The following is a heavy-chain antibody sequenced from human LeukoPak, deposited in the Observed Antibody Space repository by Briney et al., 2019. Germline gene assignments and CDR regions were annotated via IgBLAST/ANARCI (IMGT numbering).Heavy chain of an antibody. CDR1: GYTFTSYY. CDR2: INPSGGST. V-gene: IGHV1-46*01. CDR3: ARSVAVTGRAPVDRSPIGDSDY. D-gene: IGHD6-19*01. J-gene: IGHJ4*02. Sequence: ASVKVSCKASGYTFTSYYMHWVRQAPGQGLEWMGIINPSGGSTSYAQKFQRRVTMTRDTSTSTVYMELSSLRSEDTAMYYCARSVAVTGRAPVDRSPIGDSDYWGQGTLVTVSS.